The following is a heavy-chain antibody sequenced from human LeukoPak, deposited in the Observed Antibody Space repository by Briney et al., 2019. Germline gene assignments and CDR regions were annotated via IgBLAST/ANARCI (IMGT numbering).Heavy chain of an antibody. D-gene: IGHD3-10*01. Sequence: PGGSLRLSCAASGFTFSSYGIHWVRQAPGKGLEWVAFIRYDGNNKYYADSVKGRFTVSRDNSKDTMYLQMNSLRAEDTAVYYCAKGPDYYGSGSYLWYMDVWGKGTTVIISS. CDR3: AKGPDYYGSGSYLWYMDV. CDR2: IRYDGNNK. J-gene: IGHJ6*03. V-gene: IGHV3-30*02. CDR1: GFTFSSYG.